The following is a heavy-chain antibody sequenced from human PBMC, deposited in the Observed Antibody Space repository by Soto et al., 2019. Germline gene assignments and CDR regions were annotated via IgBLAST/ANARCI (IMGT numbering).Heavy chain of an antibody. D-gene: IGHD6-13*01. CDR3: AGGRGRQQLVMTYYYGMDV. J-gene: IGHJ6*02. CDR1: GGSISSSSYY. CDR2: INHSGST. V-gene: IGHV4-39*07. Sequence: SETLSLTCIVSGGSISSSSYYWAWIRQPPGKGLEWIGEINHSGSTNYNPSLKSRVTISVDTSKNQFSLNLRSVTAADTAVYYCAGGRGRQQLVMTYYYGMDVWGQGTTVTVSS.